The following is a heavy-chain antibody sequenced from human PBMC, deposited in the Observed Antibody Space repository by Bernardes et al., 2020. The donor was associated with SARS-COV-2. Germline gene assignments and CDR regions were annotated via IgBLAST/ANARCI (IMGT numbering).Heavy chain of an antibody. J-gene: IGHJ6*02. CDR2: IIGSGGST. D-gene: IGHD2-21*01. V-gene: IGHV3-23*01. Sequence: GGSLTLSCAASGFTFSRNAMTWVRQPPGKGLEWVSGIIGSGGSTYYADSVKGRFTISRDNSNNTTYLEMKSMKAEDTALYFCSKCIEGSYAMDVWGQGTTVTVSS. CDR3: SKCIEGSYAMDV. CDR1: GFTFSRNA.